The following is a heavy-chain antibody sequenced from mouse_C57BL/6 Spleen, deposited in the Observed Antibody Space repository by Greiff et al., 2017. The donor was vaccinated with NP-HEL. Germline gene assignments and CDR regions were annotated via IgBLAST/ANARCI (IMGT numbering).Heavy chain of an antibody. CDR3: ARDGAYLYWYFDV. Sequence: EVHLVESGGGLVKPGGSLKLSCAASGFTFSSYAMSWVRQTPEKRLEWVATISDGGSYTYYPDNVKGRFTISRDNAKNNLYLQMSHLKSEDTAMYYCARDGAYLYWYFDVWGTGTTVTVSS. CDR2: ISDGGSYT. CDR1: GFTFSSYA. V-gene: IGHV5-4*01. D-gene: IGHD5-5*01. J-gene: IGHJ1*03.